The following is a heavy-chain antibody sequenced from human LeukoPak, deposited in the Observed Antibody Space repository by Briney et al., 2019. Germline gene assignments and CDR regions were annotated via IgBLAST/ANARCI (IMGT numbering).Heavy chain of an antibody. Sequence: GGSLRLSCAASGFTFSSHAMHWVRQAPGKGLEWVAVISYDGSNKYYADSVKGRFTISRDNSKNTLYLQMNSLRAEDTAVYYCSGGWFRFDPWGQGTLVTVSS. CDR3: SGGWFRFDP. CDR1: GFTFSSHA. CDR2: ISYDGSNK. D-gene: IGHD2-15*01. V-gene: IGHV3-30-3*01. J-gene: IGHJ5*02.